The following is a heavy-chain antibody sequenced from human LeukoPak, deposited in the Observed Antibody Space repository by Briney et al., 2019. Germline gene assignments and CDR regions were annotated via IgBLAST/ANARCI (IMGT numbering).Heavy chain of an antibody. J-gene: IGHJ4*02. CDR1: GFTVSRNY. CDR3: AKDQIVVVPAAIPY. V-gene: IGHV3-53*01. CDR2: IYSGDST. D-gene: IGHD2-2*02. Sequence: GGSLRLSCAASGFTVSRNYMSWVRQAPGKGLEWVSVIYSGDSTYYADSVKGRFTISRDNSKNTLYLQMNSLRAEDTAVYYCAKDQIVVVPAAIPYWGQGTLVTVSS.